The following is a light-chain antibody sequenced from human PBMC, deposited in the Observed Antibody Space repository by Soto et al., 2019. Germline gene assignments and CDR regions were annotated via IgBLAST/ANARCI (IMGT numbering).Light chain of an antibody. CDR3: LQYGTPWWT. Sequence: EIVLTQSPGTLSLSPGERVTLSCRASQSVPANYLAWYQQKPGQAPGLLIYGASNRATGIPDRFSGSGSGTDFTLTVSRPEPEDFAVYYCLQYGTPWWTFGQGARVEIK. CDR1: QSVPANY. CDR2: GAS. J-gene: IGKJ1*01. V-gene: IGKV3-20*01.